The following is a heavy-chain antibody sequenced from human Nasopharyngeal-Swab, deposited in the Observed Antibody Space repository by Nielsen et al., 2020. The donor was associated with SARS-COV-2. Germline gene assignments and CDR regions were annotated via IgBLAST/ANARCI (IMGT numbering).Heavy chain of an antibody. D-gene: IGHD6-13*01. CDR2: IAHDASNE. CDR3: ARPLSRDSTWTTEANWFAP. J-gene: IGHJ5*02. V-gene: IGHV3-30*03. Sequence: GESLKISCAASGFTFSSFGMHWVRQAPGKGLEWVACIAHDASNEYYGDSVKGRFSISRDNSENTVYLQMNSLRAEDTALYHCARPLSRDSTWTTEANWFAPWGQGTLVTVSS. CDR1: GFTFSSFG.